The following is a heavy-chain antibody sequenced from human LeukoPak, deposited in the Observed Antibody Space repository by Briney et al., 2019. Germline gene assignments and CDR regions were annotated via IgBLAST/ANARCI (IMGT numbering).Heavy chain of an antibody. CDR3: ARIQLWLEMGFFDY. CDR2: ISAYSGNT. Sequence: ASVKVSCKASGYTFTSYGISWVRQAPGQGLEWMGWISAYSGNTNYAQKLQGRVTMTTDTSTSTAYMELRSLRSDDTAVYYCARIQLWLEMGFFDYWGQGTLVTVSS. J-gene: IGHJ4*02. V-gene: IGHV1-18*01. D-gene: IGHD5-18*01. CDR1: GYTFTSYG.